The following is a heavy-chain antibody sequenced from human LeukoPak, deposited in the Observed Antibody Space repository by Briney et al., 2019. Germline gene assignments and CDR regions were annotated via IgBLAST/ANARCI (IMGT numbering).Heavy chain of an antibody. CDR2: INSDGSST. V-gene: IGHV3-74*01. Sequence: GGSLRLSCAASGFTLNRYWMHWVRHAPGKGLVWVSRINSDGSSTSYADSVKGRFTISRDNAKNTLYLQMNSLRAEDTGVYYCAGNLYERGDTDDGDWYCYRWVGGSQVSVSS. D-gene: IGHD2-21*01. CDR1: GFTLNRYW. CDR3: AGNLYERGDTDDGDWYCYR. J-gene: IGHJ2*01.